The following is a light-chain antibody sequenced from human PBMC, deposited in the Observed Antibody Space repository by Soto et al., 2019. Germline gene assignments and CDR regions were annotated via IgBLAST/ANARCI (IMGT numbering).Light chain of an antibody. CDR2: QDS. CDR1: KLGDKY. J-gene: IGLJ1*01. CDR3: QAWDSSTAV. V-gene: IGLV3-1*01. Sequence: SYELTQPPSVSVSPVQTASITCSGDKLGDKYACWYQQKPGQSPVLVIYQDSKRPSGIPERFSGSNSGNTATLTISGTQAMDEADYYCQAWDSSTAVFGTGTKLNVL.